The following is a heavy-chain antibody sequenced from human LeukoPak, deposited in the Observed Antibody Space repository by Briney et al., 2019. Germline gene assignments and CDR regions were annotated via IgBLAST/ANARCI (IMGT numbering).Heavy chain of an antibody. J-gene: IGHJ6*02. Sequence: SETLSLTCSVSGGSISSYYWSWIRQPPGKGLEWIGYIYSSGSTNYNSSLKSRVTISVDTSKNQFSLKLSSVTAADTAVYYCARGETAAGRSYYYYGMDVWGQGTTVTVSS. CDR3: ARGETAAGRSYYYYGMDV. D-gene: IGHD6-13*01. CDR1: GGSISSYY. CDR2: IYSSGST. V-gene: IGHV4-59*01.